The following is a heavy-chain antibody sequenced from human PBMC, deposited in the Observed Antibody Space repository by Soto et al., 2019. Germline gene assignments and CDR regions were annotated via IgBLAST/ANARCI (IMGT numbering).Heavy chain of an antibody. J-gene: IGHJ6*02. D-gene: IGHD6-6*01. CDR2: IWYDGSNK. CDR3: ARFGDSSSSYYYYGMDV. CDR1: GFTFSSYG. Sequence: GGSLRLSCAASGFTFSSYGMHWVRQAPGKGLEWVAVIWYDGSNKYYADSVKGRFTISRDNSKNTLYLQMNSLRAEDTAVYYCARFGDSSSSYYYYGMDVWGQGTTVTVSS. V-gene: IGHV3-33*01.